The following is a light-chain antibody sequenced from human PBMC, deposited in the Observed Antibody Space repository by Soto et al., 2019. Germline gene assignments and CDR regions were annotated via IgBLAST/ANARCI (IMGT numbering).Light chain of an antibody. CDR1: QGISSY. Sequence: ILLTPSPSVPFTTIGDKVTITCRASQGISSYLAWYRQKAGKAPELLIEAASTLQSGVPSRFSGSGSGTDFALTISSLQPEDFATYYCQQLKRYPLSFGGGTKVDIK. V-gene: IGKV1-9*01. CDR2: AAS. CDR3: QQLKRYPLS. J-gene: IGKJ4*01.